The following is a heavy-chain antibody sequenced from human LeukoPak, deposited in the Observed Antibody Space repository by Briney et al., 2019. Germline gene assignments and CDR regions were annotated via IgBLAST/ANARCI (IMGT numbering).Heavy chain of an antibody. CDR2: IYHSGST. CDR3: ARKLYYYDSSGPNDAFDI. CDR1: GGSISSGGYY. J-gene: IGHJ3*02. V-gene: IGHV4-30-2*01. Sequence: SETLSLTCTVSGGSISSGGYYWSWIRQPPGKGLEWIGYIYHSGSTYYNPSLKSRVTISVDRSKNQFSLKLSSVTAADTAVYYCARKLYYYDSSGPNDAFDIWGQGTMVTVSS. D-gene: IGHD3-22*01.